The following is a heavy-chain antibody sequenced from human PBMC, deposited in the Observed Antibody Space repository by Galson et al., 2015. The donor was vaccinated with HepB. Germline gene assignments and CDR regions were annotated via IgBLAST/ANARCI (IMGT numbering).Heavy chain of an antibody. Sequence: SLRLSCAASGFTFSSYAMHWVRQAPGKGLEWVAVISYDGSNKYYADSVTGRFTISRDNSKNTLYLQMNSLRAEDTAVYYCATAMGDIVVVVAAPLAYWGQGTLVTVSS. J-gene: IGHJ4*02. CDR2: ISYDGSNK. V-gene: IGHV3-30-3*01. CDR1: GFTFSSYA. D-gene: IGHD2-15*01. CDR3: ATAMGDIVVVVAAPLAY.